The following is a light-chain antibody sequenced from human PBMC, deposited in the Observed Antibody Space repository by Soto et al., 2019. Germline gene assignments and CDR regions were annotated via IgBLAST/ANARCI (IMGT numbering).Light chain of an antibody. J-gene: IGKJ4*01. Sequence: EIVLTQSPATLSLSPGERATLCWMASQSVSSNLLAWYQEKPGQAPRLLIYGASSRATGIPDRFSGSGSGTDFTLTISRLEPEDFAVYYCRQYGRSLASAIGGGTKVDI. CDR1: QSVSSNL. CDR3: RQYGRSLASA. V-gene: IGKV3-20*01. CDR2: GAS.